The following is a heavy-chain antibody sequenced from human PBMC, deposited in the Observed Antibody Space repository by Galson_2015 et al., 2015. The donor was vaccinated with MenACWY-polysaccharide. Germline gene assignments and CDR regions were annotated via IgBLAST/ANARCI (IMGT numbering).Heavy chain of an antibody. CDR3: ARGHYGMDV. CDR2: IKKDGSEK. V-gene: IGHV3-7*01. J-gene: IGHJ6*02. CDR1: GFTFKNYW. Sequence: SLRLSCAVSGFTFKNYWMSWVRQAPGKGLEWVANIKKDGSEKHCVDIVKGRFTISRDNGRRSLYLQMNGLGAEDTAVYYCARGHYGMDVWGQGTTVSVS.